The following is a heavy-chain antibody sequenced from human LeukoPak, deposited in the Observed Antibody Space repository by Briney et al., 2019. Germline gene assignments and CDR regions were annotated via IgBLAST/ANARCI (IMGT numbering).Heavy chain of an antibody. J-gene: IGHJ4*02. Sequence: ASVKLSCKASGYTFTNYGIGWVRQAPGQGLEWMGWISANNGNTNYAQKLQGRVTMTTDTSTSKADMELRGLRSVDTAVYYRARDGYFDYWGQGTLVTVSS. CDR1: GYTFTNYG. CDR3: ARDGYFDY. CDR2: ISANNGNT. V-gene: IGHV1-18*01.